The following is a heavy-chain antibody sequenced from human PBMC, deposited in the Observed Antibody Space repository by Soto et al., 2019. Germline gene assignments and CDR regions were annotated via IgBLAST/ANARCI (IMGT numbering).Heavy chain of an antibody. V-gene: IGHV4-39*01. CDR1: GGSISTSGYY. D-gene: IGHD1-7*01. Sequence: SETLSLTCSVSGGSISTSGYYWGWIRQPPGKGLEWIGSIYNSGRTYYNPSLKSRVTISVDTSRNQLSLKLTSVTAADTALHYCARHAELGTWFDPWGQGILVTVSS. J-gene: IGHJ5*02. CDR3: ARHAELGTWFDP. CDR2: IYNSGRT.